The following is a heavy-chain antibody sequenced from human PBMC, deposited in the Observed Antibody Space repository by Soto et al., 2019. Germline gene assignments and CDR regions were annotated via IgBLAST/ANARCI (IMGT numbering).Heavy chain of an antibody. CDR1: GGTLSSDS. CDR3: ARGVKVDFDD. Sequence: QVQLVQSGAELKKPGSSVKVSCMSSGGTLSSDSFSWVRQAPGQGLEWMGRIIPVLGIPNYAQKFQGRLTIGSDGATTAGYMELSSLTSGDTAVYYSARGVKVDFDDWGQGTMVTVSS. CDR2: IIPVLGIP. V-gene: IGHV1-69*02. J-gene: IGHJ4*02.